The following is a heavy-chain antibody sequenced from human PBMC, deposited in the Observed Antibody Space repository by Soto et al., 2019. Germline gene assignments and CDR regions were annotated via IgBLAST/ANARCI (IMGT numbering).Heavy chain of an antibody. CDR2: IYYSGST. CDR3: ARSYHYGSGSFRYFDY. J-gene: IGHJ4*02. Sequence: QLQLQESGPGLVKPSETLSLTCTVSGGSISSSNYYWGWIRQPPGKGLEWSGYIYYSGSTYYNPSLKSRVTITVDTSKNQFSLKLSSATAADTAVYYCARSYHYGSGSFRYFDYWGQGTLVTVSS. CDR1: GGSISSSNYY. V-gene: IGHV4-39*01. D-gene: IGHD3-10*01.